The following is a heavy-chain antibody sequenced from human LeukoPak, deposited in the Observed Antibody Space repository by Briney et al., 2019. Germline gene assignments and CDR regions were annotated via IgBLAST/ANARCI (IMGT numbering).Heavy chain of an antibody. CDR2: TSASGETT. J-gene: IGHJ3*02. Sequence: PGGSLRLSCAASGFTFSSYAMSWVRQVPGKGLEWVSSTSASGETTYHAESVKGRFTISRDNSKNTLYLQMNSLRAEDTALYYCAKLRYSGSQDVSDIWGQGTMVTVSS. CDR1: GFTFSSYA. CDR3: AKLRYSGSQDVSDI. V-gene: IGHV3-23*01. D-gene: IGHD6-13*01.